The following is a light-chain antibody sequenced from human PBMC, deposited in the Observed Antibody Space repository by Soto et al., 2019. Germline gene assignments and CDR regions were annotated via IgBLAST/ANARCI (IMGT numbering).Light chain of an antibody. CDR3: LQDDDSPPAYA. V-gene: IGKV3-20*01. CDR2: GAS. CDR1: QSGSSRN. J-gene: IGKJ2*01. Sequence: EMVLTQSPATASLSPGERATLSCRASQSGSSRNLASYSQKPAQAPSLLLFGASNRATGIPHRFSGSGSGTECTITISRLEPGDCAVHYCLQDDDSPPAYAFGLGTKVEI.